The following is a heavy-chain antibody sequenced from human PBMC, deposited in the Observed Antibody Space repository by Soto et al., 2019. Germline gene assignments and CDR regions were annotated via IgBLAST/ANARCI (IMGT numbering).Heavy chain of an antibody. CDR1: GGSISRSSYY. J-gene: IGHJ6*02. V-gene: IGHV4-39*01. CDR3: ARGSSYYDSSGYYYYGMDV. Sequence: PSETLSLTCTVSGGSISRSSYYWGWIRQPPGKGLEWIGSINNSGRTYYNPSLKSRVTISVDTSKNQFSLKLTSVTAADTAVYYCARGSSYYDSSGYYYYGMDVWGQGTTVTVSS. CDR2: INNSGRT. D-gene: IGHD3-22*01.